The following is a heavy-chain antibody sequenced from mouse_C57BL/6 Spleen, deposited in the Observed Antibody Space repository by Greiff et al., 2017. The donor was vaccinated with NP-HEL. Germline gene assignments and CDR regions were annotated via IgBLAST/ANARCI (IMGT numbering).Heavy chain of an antibody. CDR3: ARTPDSNYVDY. Sequence: LVESGAELVRPGTSVKVSCKASGYAFTNYLIEWVKQRPGQGLEWIGVINPGSGGTNYNEKFKGKATLTADKSSSTASMQLSSLTSEDSAVYFCARTPDSNYVDYWGQGTTLTVSS. D-gene: IGHD2-5*01. CDR1: GYAFTNYL. V-gene: IGHV1-54*01. J-gene: IGHJ2*01. CDR2: INPGSGGT.